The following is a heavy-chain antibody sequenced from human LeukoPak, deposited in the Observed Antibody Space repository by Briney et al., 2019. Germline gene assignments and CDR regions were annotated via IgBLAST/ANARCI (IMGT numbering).Heavy chain of an antibody. CDR3: YDTSGH. V-gene: IGHV3-7*01. CDR2: IKQDGSEK. D-gene: IGHD3-22*01. CDR1: GFTFGSW. Sequence: GGSLRLSCTASGFTFGSWVIWVRQAPRKGLEWVASIKQDGSEKYYLDSVKGRFTMSRDSAKNSLYLQMSSLRAEDTAVYYCYDTSGHWGQGTLVTVPS. J-gene: IGHJ4*02.